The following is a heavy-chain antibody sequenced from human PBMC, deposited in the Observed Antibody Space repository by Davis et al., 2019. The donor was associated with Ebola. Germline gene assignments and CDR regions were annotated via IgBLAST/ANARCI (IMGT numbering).Heavy chain of an antibody. V-gene: IGHV4-59*01. CDR2: IYYIGST. J-gene: IGHJ4*02. D-gene: IGHD3-3*01. CDR1: AGSISNYY. CDR3: ARGGGIWSAHWGY. Sequence: SETLSPTCTLSAGSISNYYWSCIRQPQGKVLEWDGYIYYIGSTNYNPSLKSRFTIPVDTSKNYFSLKLSSVTAADTAVYYCARGGGIWSAHWGYWGQGTLVTVSS.